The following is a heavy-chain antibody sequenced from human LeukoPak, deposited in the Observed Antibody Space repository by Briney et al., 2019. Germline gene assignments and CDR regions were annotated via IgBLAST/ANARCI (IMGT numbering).Heavy chain of an antibody. J-gene: IGHJ4*02. V-gene: IGHV3-7*01. CDR2: IGPDGSGP. CDR1: GFIAGFTFSTSY. Sequence: PGGSLRLSCETSGFIAGFTFSTSYMTWVRQAPGMGLEWVAEIGPDGSGPVYVDSVKGRFTISRDNAKNSLYLQMNSLRVEETAVYYCARDFSWRQFDYWGLGTLVTVSS. CDR3: ARDFSWRQFDY.